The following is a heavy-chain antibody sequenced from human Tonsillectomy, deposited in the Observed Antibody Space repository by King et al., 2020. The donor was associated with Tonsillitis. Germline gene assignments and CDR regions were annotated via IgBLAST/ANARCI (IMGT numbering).Heavy chain of an antibody. V-gene: IGHV1-8*01. CDR1: GYTFTSYD. J-gene: IGHJ3*02. Sequence: HVQLVESGAEVKKPGASVKVSCKTSGYTFTSYDINWVRQATGQGLEWMGWMNPNSGNTDYAEKFQGRATMTRNTSINTAYMELSGLTSEDTAVYYCTIPVPNADAFDIWGQGTMVIVSS. CDR2: MNPNSGNT. D-gene: IGHD3-10*01. CDR3: TIPVPNADAFDI.